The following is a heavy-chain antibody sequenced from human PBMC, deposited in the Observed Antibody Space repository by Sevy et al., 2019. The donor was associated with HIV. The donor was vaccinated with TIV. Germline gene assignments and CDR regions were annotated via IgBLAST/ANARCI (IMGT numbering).Heavy chain of an antibody. D-gene: IGHD5-18*01. J-gene: IGHJ4*02. V-gene: IGHV3-30*18. CDR1: GFTFNTYG. Sequence: GGSLRLSCAASGFTFNTYGMHWVRQAPGKGLEWVAVVSYDGSNKYYADSVQGRFTISRDNSRNTLYLQVNSLRTEDTAVYYCAKAMDTWIQLWSLIDYWGQRTLVTVSS. CDR3: AKAMDTWIQLWSLIDY. CDR2: VSYDGSNK.